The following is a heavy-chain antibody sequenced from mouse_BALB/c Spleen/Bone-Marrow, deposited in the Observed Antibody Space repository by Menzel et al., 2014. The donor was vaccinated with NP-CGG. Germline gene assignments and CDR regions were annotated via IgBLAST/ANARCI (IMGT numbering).Heavy chain of an antibody. D-gene: IGHD1-1*01. CDR2: IYPGDGDT. CDR1: GYTFSNYW. J-gene: IGHJ4*01. Sequence: QVQLQQSGAELVRPGSSVKISGKASGYTFSNYWMNWMKQRPGQGLEWIGQIYPGDGDTNYIGKFTGKATLTADKSSSTAYMQLSSLTSEDSAVYFCASRGDYSYAMDYWGQGTSVTVSS. V-gene: IGHV1-80*01. CDR3: ASRGDYSYAMDY.